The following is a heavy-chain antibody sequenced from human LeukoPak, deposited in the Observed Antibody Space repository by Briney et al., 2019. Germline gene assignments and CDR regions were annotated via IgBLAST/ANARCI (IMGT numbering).Heavy chain of an antibody. Sequence: ASVKVSCKASGYTFTDYGISWVRQAPGQGLEWMGWISGNNGNTKYAQKFQGRVIMTTDTSTTTAYMELRSLTSDDRAMYYCARDQRFGELTYFDYWGQGTPVTVSS. D-gene: IGHD3-10*01. J-gene: IGHJ4*02. CDR2: ISGNNGNT. CDR3: ARDQRFGELTYFDY. CDR1: GYTFTDYG. V-gene: IGHV1-18*01.